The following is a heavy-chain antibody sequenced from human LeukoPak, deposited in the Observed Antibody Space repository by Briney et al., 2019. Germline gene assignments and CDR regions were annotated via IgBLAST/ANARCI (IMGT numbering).Heavy chain of an antibody. CDR2: INRSGTS. Sequence: SETLSLNCAVYGGPFNDYYWNWLRTPPGQGLEGIGEINRSGTSNYNTFLESRVTISADTSKNENPIKLSSVTAADTAVYYCGRDSMEPDYWGEGTLVTVSS. CDR1: GGPFNDYY. V-gene: IGHV4-34*01. J-gene: IGHJ4*02. D-gene: IGHD4-11*01. CDR3: GRDSMEPDY.